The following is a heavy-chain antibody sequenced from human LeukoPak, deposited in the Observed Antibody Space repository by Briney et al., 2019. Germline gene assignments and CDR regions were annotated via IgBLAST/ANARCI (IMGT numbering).Heavy chain of an antibody. J-gene: IGHJ4*02. V-gene: IGHV3-64*01. CDR2: ISSNGGGI. D-gene: IGHD3-16*01. CDR3: ARVTAGGVFDY. Sequence: PGGSLRLSCAASGFTFSSYAMYWVRQAPGKGLEYVSSISSNGGGIYYANSVKGRFTISRDNSKNTLFLQMGSLRAEDMAVYYCARVTAGGVFDYWGQGTLVTVSS. CDR1: GFTFSSYA.